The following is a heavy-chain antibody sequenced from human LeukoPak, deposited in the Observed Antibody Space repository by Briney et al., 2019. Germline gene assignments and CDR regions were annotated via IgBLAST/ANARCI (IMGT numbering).Heavy chain of an antibody. V-gene: IGHV1-69*13. J-gene: IGHJ4*02. D-gene: IGHD3-22*01. Sequence: GASVTVSCTASGGTFSSYAISWVRQAPGQGLEWMGGIIPIFGTANYAQKFQGRVTITADESTSTAYMELSSLRSEDTAVYYCARDSYYYDSSGYYLPQSHFDYWGQGTLVTVSS. CDR3: ARDSYYYDSSGYYLPQSHFDY. CDR2: IIPIFGTA. CDR1: GGTFSSYA.